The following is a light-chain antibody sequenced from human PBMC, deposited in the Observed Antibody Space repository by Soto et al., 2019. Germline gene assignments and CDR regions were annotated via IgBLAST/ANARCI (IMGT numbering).Light chain of an antibody. CDR3: QQLISYPLN. V-gene: IGKV1-39*01. J-gene: IGKJ4*01. CDR1: QSISSY. Sequence: DIQMTQSPSSLSASVGDRVTITCRASQSISSYLNWYQQKPGKAPKLLIYAASSLQSGVPSRFSGSGSGTEFTLTISSLQPEDCATYYCQQLISYPLNFGGGTKVDIK. CDR2: AAS.